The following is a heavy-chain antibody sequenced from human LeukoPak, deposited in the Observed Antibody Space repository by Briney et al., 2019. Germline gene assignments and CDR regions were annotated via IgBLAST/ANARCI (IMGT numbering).Heavy chain of an antibody. V-gene: IGHV3-66*01. D-gene: IGHD1-26*01. CDR2: IYSGGST. CDR3: ARGGVGAIFDY. J-gene: IGHJ4*02. CDR1: GFTVSSNY. Sequence: GGSLRLSCAASGFTVSSNYMSWVRQAPGKGLEWVSVIYSGGSTYYADPVKGRFTISRDNSKNTLYLQMNSLRAEDTAVYYCARGGVGAIFDYWGQGTLVTVSS.